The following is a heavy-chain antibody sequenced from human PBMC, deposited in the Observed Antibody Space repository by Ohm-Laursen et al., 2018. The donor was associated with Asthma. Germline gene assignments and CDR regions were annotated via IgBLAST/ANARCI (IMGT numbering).Heavy chain of an antibody. V-gene: IGHV3-30*03. CDR2: ISYDGSNK. D-gene: IGHD5-12*01. CDR1: GFTFSSYG. J-gene: IGHJ3*02. Sequence: SLRLSCTASGFTFSSYGMHGVSQDQGKGLEWVAVISYDGSNKYYADSVKGRFTISRDNSKNTLYLQMNSLRAEDTAVYYCATPIGYSGSEDLDAFYIWGQGTMVTVSS. CDR3: ATPIGYSGSEDLDAFYI.